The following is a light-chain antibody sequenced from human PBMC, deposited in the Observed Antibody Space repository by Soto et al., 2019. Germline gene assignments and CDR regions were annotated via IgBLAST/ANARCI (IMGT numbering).Light chain of an antibody. CDR2: SSN. J-gene: IGLJ3*02. Sequence: QSVLTQPPSASGTPGQRVTISCSGSSSNIGSNTVNWYQQLPGTAPKLLIYSSNQWPSGVPDRFSGSKSGTSAFLAISGLQSEDEADYYCAAWDDNLNGPVFGGGTQLTV. CDR1: SSNIGSNT. CDR3: AAWDDNLNGPV. V-gene: IGLV1-44*01.